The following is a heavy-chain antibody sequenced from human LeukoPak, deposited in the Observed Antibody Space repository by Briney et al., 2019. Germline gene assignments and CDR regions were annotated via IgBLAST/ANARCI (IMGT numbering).Heavy chain of an antibody. V-gene: IGHV3-53*01. CDR3: ARRAGAYSHPYDY. CDR1: GFTVSSNS. CDR2: IYSDNT. D-gene: IGHD4/OR15-4a*01. Sequence: GGSLRLSCTVSGFTVSSNSMSWVRQAPGKELEWVSFIYSDNTHYSDSVKGRFTISRDNSKNTLYLQMNSLRAEDTAVYYCARRAGAYSHPYDYWGQGTLVTVSS. J-gene: IGHJ4*02.